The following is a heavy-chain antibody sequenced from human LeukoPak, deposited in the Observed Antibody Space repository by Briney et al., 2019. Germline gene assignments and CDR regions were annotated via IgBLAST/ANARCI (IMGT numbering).Heavy chain of an antibody. CDR3: ARVRRDQGASYYYYGMDV. J-gene: IGHJ6*02. CDR2: ISSSGSTI. Sequence: GGSLRLSCAASGFTFSAYYMSWIRQAPGKGLEWVSYISSSGSTIYYADSVKGRFTISRDNAKNSLYLQMNSLRAEDTAVYYCARVRRDQGASYYYYGMDVWGQGTTVTVSS. V-gene: IGHV3-11*01. D-gene: IGHD1-26*01. CDR1: GFTFSAYY.